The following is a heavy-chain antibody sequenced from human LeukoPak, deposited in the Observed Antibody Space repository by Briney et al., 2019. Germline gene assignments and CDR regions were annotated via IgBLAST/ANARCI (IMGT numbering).Heavy chain of an antibody. V-gene: IGHV4-34*01. CDR1: GGSFSGYY. CDR3: ARVRKAPYYYYYYMDV. Sequence: SETLSLTCAVYGGSFSGYYWSWIRQPPGKGLEWIGEINHSGSTNYNPSLESRVTISVDTSKNQFSLKLSSVTAADTAVYYCARVRKAPYYYYYYMDVWGKGTTVTVSS. CDR2: INHSGST. J-gene: IGHJ6*03.